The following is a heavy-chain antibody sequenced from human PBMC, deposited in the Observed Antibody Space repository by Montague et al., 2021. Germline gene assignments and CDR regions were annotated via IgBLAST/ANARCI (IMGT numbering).Heavy chain of an antibody. V-gene: IGHV3-7*01. Sequence: SLRLSCAASGITFDYYWMSWVRQAPGKGLEWVANINEDGSEKNYVDSVRGRFSISRDNTKNSLYLQMNSLRVEDTAVYYCGRDRAAAGSWGHGTLVIVSS. CDR1: GITFDYYW. CDR2: INEDGSEK. D-gene: IGHD6-13*01. J-gene: IGHJ5*01. CDR3: GRDRAAAGS.